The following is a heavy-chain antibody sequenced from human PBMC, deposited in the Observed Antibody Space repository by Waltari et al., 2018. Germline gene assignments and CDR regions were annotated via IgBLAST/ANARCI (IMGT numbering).Heavy chain of an antibody. V-gene: IGHV3-48*01. J-gene: IGHJ4*02. CDR1: GFTFSSYS. CDR3: ARLSGYGDYENDY. D-gene: IGHD4-17*01. CDR2: ISSSSSTI. Sequence: EVQLVESGGGLVQPGGSLSLPCAASGFTFSSYSMNRVPQAPGKGLEWVSYISSSSSTIYYADSVKGRFTISRDNAKNSLYLQMNSLRAEDTAVYYCARLSGYGDYENDYWGQGTLVTVSS.